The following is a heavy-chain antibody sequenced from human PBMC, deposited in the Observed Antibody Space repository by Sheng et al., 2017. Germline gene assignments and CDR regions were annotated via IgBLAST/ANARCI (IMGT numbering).Heavy chain of an antibody. D-gene: IGHD3-22*01. J-gene: IGHJ4*02. Sequence: QVQLQESGPGLVKPSETLSLTCTVSGYSISSGYYWGWIRQPPGKGLEWIGSVYHSGSTYYNPSLKSRVTISVDTSKNQFSLKLSSVTAAGTAVYYCAGHSSGYRIDYWGQGTLVTVSS. CDR2: VYHSGST. V-gene: IGHV4-38-2*02. CDR1: GYSISSGYY. CDR3: AGHSSGYRIDY.